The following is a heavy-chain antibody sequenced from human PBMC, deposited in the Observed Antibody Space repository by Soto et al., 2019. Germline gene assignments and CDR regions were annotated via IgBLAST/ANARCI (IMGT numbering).Heavy chain of an antibody. CDR2: IIPIFGTA. CDR3: ASINYYDSSGYYAFDI. D-gene: IGHD3-22*01. CDR1: GGTFSSYA. V-gene: IGHV1-69*13. Sequence: GASVKVSCKASGGTFSSYAISWVRQAPGQGLEWMGGIIPIFGTANYAQKFQGRVTITADESTSTAYMELSSLRSEDTAVYYCASINYYDSSGYYAFDIWGQGTMVTVSS. J-gene: IGHJ3*02.